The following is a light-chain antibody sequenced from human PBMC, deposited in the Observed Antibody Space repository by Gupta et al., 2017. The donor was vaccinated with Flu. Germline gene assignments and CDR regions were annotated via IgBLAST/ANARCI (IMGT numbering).Light chain of an antibody. J-gene: IGLJ3*02. Sequence: QSVLTQPPSASGTHGQRVTISCPGSGSNIGDNFVYWYQQFPGPAPKVLIYGNNQRPSGISDRFSGSKSGTSGSLAISGLRAEDEAEYYCAAWDGSLSGCVFGAGTKLTVL. V-gene: IGLV1-47*01. CDR2: GNN. CDR3: AAWDGSLSGCV. CDR1: GSNIGDNF.